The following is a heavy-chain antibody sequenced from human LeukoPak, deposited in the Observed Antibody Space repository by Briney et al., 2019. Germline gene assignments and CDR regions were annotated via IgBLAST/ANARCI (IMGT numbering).Heavy chain of an antibody. J-gene: IGHJ4*02. CDR3: ARDGVVVSMEGFDY. V-gene: IGHV3-7*01. CDR2: INLDGSEK. D-gene: IGHD2-2*01. CDR1: GFTFSSHW. Sequence: PGGSLRLSCAVSGFTFSSHWMSWVRQAPGKGLEWVANINLDGSEKYYVDSVKGRFTISRDNAKNSLYLQMNSLRAEDTAVYYCARDGVVVSMEGFDYWGQGTLVTVSS.